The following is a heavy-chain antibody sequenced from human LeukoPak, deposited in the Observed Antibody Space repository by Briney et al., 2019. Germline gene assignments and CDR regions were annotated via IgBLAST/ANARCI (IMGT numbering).Heavy chain of an antibody. CDR2: LNWNGGST. CDR3: ATHSYYYGSGSYPHYLDY. D-gene: IGHD3-10*01. J-gene: IGHJ4*02. V-gene: IGHV3-20*04. CDR1: GFTFDDNG. Sequence: PGGSLRLSCAASGFTFDDNGMSWVRQAPGKGLEWVSGLNWNGGSTGYADSVKGRFTISRDNAKNSLYPQMNSLRAEDTALYYCATHSYYYGSGSYPHYLDYWGQGTLVTVSS.